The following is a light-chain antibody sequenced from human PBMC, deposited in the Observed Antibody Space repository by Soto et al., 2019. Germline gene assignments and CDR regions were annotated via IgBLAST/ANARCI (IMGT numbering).Light chain of an antibody. CDR1: QSVSSSY. V-gene: IGKV3-20*01. CDR2: GTS. CDR3: HQYGSSSWT. Sequence: EIVLTQSPGTLSLSPGERATLSCRASQSVSSSYLAWYQQKPGQAPRLLIYGTSSRATAIPDRFSGSGSGTDFTLTISSLEPEDFAVYYCHQYGSSSWTFGQGTKVEIK. J-gene: IGKJ1*01.